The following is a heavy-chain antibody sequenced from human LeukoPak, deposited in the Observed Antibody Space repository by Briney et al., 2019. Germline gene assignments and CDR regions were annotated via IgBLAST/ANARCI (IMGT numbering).Heavy chain of an antibody. CDR3: ARDPRPRGGWFYFDY. Sequence: SETLSLTCGASGDSISSGNYWNWVRQPPGKGLEWIGDIYQSGITNYNPSLKSRVPMSVDKSKNEFSLKLDSVTAADTAVYYCARDPRPRGGWFYFDYWGQGILVTVSS. CDR1: GDSISSGNY. V-gene: IGHV4-4*02. J-gene: IGHJ4*02. CDR2: IYQSGIT. D-gene: IGHD6-19*01.